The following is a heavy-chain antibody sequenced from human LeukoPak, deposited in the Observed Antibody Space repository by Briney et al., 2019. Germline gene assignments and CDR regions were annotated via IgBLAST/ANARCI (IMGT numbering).Heavy chain of an antibody. CDR1: GGSISSSSYY. CDR2: IYYSGST. V-gene: IGHV4-39*07. CDR3: ARGPILGDTTRGWYIDL. Sequence: SETLSLTCTVSGGSISSSSYYWGWIRQPPGKGLEWIGSIYYSGSTYYNPSLKSRVTISVGTSKNQFSLKLSSVTAADTAVYYCARGPILGDTTRGWYIDLWGRGTLVTVSS. D-gene: IGHD1-26*01. J-gene: IGHJ2*01.